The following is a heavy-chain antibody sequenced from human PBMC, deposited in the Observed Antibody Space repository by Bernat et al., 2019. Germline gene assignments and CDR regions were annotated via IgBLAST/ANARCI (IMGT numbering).Heavy chain of an antibody. CDR2: INYSGST. J-gene: IGHJ4*02. CDR1: GGSISNYY. Sequence: QVQLQESGPGLVKPSETLSLTCTVSGGSISNYYWNWIRQPPGKGLEWIGHINYSGSTNYNPSLKSRVTISVDTSKNQFSLKLSSVTAADTAVYYCATYKQWLPFDYWGQGALVTVSS. CDR3: ATYKQWLPFDY. V-gene: IGHV4-59*08. D-gene: IGHD6-19*01.